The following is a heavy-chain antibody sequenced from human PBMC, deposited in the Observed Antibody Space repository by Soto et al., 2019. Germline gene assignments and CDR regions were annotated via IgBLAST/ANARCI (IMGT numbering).Heavy chain of an antibody. J-gene: IGHJ4*02. CDR3: AREKVGTTFFDN. D-gene: IGHD2-21*02. V-gene: IGHV4-38-2*02. CDR2: IYPSVSS. Sequence: SETLSLTCSVSGFAISRGYYWSWVRQPPGKGLEWIGSIYPSVSSYHNPSLAARLGLSIDASKNQFTLNLTSVTAADTALYFCAREKVGTTFFDNWGQGIQVTVSS. CDR1: GFAISRGYY.